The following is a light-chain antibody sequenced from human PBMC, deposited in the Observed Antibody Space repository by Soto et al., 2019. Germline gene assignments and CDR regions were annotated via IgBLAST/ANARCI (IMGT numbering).Light chain of an antibody. CDR3: QQYNNWPQIT. CDR2: AAS. CDR1: QSVSSSH. Sequence: EIVLTQSPGTLSLSPGERATLSCGASQSVSSSHLAWYQHKPGQAPRLLIYAASSRATGSPDRFSGGGSGTDFTLTISRLEPEDFAVYYCQQYNNWPQITFGQGTRLEIK. J-gene: IGKJ5*01. V-gene: IGKV3-20*01.